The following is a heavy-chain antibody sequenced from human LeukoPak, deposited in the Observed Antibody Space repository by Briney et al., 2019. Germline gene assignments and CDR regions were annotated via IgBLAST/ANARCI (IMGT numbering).Heavy chain of an antibody. V-gene: IGHV3-66*01. CDR2: IYSSGST. CDR1: GFTVSSNY. J-gene: IGHJ3*02. CDR3: ASLPRLRSHAFDI. Sequence: RTGGSLRLSCAASGFTVSSNYMSWVRQAPGKGLEWVSVIYSSGSTYYADSVKGRFTISRDNSKNTLYLQMNSLRAEDTAVYYCASLPRLRSHAFDIWGQGTMVTVSS. D-gene: IGHD3-16*01.